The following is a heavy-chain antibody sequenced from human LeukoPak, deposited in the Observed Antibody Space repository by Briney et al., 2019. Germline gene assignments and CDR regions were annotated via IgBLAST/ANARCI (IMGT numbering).Heavy chain of an antibody. CDR3: ARRAVAEDYFDY. D-gene: IGHD6-19*01. CDR2: IYSSGST. CDR1: GGSFSGYF. V-gene: IGHV4-4*08. J-gene: IGHJ4*02. Sequence: PETLSLTCAVYGGSFSGYFWSWIRQPPGKGLEWIGYIYSSGSTTYNPSLKSRVTISVDTSTNQFFLKLTSVTAADTAVYYCARRAVAEDYFDYWGQGTLVTDSS.